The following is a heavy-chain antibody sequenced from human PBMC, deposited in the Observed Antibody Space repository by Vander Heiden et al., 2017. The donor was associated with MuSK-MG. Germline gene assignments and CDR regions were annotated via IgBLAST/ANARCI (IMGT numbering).Heavy chain of an antibody. J-gene: IGHJ4*02. CDR3: ARGFYYDSSGYWDY. Sequence: QVQLVESGGGVVQPGRSLRLSCAASGFPFSSYAMHWVRQAPGKGLEWVAVISNDGSNKYYAGSVKGRFTISRDNSKNTLYLQMNSLRAEDTALYYCARGFYYDSSGYWDYWGQGTLVTVSS. CDR1: GFPFSSYA. CDR2: ISNDGSNK. V-gene: IGHV3-30*04. D-gene: IGHD3-22*01.